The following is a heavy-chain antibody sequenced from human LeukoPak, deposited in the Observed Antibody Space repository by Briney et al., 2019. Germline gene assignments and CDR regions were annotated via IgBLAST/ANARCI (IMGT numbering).Heavy chain of an antibody. V-gene: IGHV4-39*02. D-gene: IGHD1-26*01. J-gene: IGHJ4*02. CDR1: SGSIRFSSYY. Sequence: SGTLSLTCTVSSGSIRFSSYYWSWIRQPPGKGLEWIGSIYYTGSTYYNPSLKSRVTISVDTSKNQFSLNLSSVTASDTAVYYCAGERGPYYHYFDYWGQGTLVTVSS. CDR2: IYYTGST. CDR3: AGERGPYYHYFDY.